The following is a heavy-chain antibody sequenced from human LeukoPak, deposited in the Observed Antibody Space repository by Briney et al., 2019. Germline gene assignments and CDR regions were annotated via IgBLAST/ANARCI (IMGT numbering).Heavy chain of an antibody. CDR1: GGSISSYY. V-gene: IGHV4-59*13. D-gene: IGHD6-19*01. CDR3: ARGGRYSSGWYGMNY. Sequence: SQTLSLTCTVSGGSISSYYWSWIRQPPGKGLEWIGYIYYSGSTNYNPSLKSRVTISVDTSKNQFSLKLSSVTAADTAVYYCARGGRYSSGWYGMNYWGQGTLVTVSS. J-gene: IGHJ4*02. CDR2: IYYSGST.